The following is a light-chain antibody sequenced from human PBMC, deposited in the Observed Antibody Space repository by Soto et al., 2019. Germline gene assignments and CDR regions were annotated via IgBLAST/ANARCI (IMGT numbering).Light chain of an antibody. CDR1: QAIDSW. CDR3: EQTLSFPPT. Sequence: DIQMTQSPSSVSASVGDRVTITCRASQAIDSWLAWYQQKPWEAPKLLIFTGSLLHSGVPSRFSGSGSGTDFTLTISSLQPEDFATYYCEQTLSFPPTFGQGTKV. V-gene: IGKV1-12*01. CDR2: TGS. J-gene: IGKJ1*01.